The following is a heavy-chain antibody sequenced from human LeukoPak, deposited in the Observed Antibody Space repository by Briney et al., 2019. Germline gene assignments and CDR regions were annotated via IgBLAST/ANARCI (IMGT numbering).Heavy chain of an antibody. D-gene: IGHD6-13*01. CDR1: GFTFSSYW. J-gene: IGHJ4*02. CDR3: ARGGYSRSSNDY. Sequence: AGGSLRLSCAASGFTFSSYWMHWVRQAPGKGLVWVSRINSDRSSTSYADSVKGRFTISRDNAKNTLYLQMNSLRAEDTAVYYCARGGYSRSSNDYWGQGTLVTVSS. CDR2: INSDRSST. V-gene: IGHV3-74*01.